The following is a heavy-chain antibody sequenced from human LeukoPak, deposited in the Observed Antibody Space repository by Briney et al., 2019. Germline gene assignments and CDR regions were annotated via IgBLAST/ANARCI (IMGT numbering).Heavy chain of an antibody. J-gene: IGHJ5*02. CDR1: GFTFSSYS. CDR2: ISSGSSYI. V-gene: IGHV3-21*01. CDR3: ARASMVRGVGWFDP. Sequence: GGSLRLSCAASGFTFSSYSMNWVRQAPGKGLEWVSSISSGSSYIYYADSVKGRFTISRDNAKNSLYLQMNSLRAEDTAVYYCARASMVRGVGWFDPWGQGTLVTVSS. D-gene: IGHD3-10*01.